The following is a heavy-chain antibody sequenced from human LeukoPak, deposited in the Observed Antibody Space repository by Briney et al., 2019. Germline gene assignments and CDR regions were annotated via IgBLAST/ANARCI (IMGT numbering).Heavy chain of an antibody. J-gene: IGHJ4*02. Sequence: GGSLRLSCAASGFTFTNYAMSWVRQARGKGLEWVSGISGSGDSTNYADSVKGRFTISRDNSKNTLYLQMNSLRAEDTAVYYCAKYRTTIAPPRNFDYWGQGTLVTVSS. D-gene: IGHD1-14*01. V-gene: IGHV3-23*01. CDR2: ISGSGDST. CDR3: AKYRTTIAPPRNFDY. CDR1: GFTFTNYA.